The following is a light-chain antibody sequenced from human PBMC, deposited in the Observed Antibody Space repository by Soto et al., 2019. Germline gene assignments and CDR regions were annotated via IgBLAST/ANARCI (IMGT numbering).Light chain of an antibody. CDR2: GAS. V-gene: IGKV3-20*01. J-gene: IGKJ2*01. CDR1: QSVSSSC. CDR3: QQYGSSPMYT. Sequence: EIVLTQSPGTLSLSPEERATLSCRASQSVSSSCLAWYQQKPGQAPRLLIYGASSRATGIPDRFSGSGSGTDFTLTISRLEPEYFAVYYCQQYGSSPMYTFGQGTKLEIK.